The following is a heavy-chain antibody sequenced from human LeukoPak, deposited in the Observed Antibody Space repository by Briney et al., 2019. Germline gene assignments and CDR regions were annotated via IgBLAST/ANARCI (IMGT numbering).Heavy chain of an antibody. Sequence: GGPLRLSCAASGFTVSSNYMSWVRQAPGKGLEWVSVIYSGGSTYYADSVKGRFTISRDNSKNTLYLQMNSLRAEDTAVYYCARDIVGATEFDYWGQGTLVTVSS. CDR1: GFTVSSNY. J-gene: IGHJ4*02. V-gene: IGHV3-53*01. D-gene: IGHD1-26*01. CDR3: ARDIVGATEFDY. CDR2: IYSGGST.